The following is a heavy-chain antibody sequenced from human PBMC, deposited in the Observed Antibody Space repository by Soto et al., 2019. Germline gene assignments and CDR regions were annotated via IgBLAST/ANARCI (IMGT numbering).Heavy chain of an antibody. CDR2: INPNSGGT. D-gene: IGHD2-15*01. CDR1: GYTFTGYY. J-gene: IGHJ4*02. V-gene: IGHV1-2*02. Sequence: GASVKVSCKASGYTFTGYYMHWVRQAPGQGLEWMGWINPNSGGTNYAQKFQGRVTMTRDTSISTAYMEPSRLRSDDTAVYYCARGRIGYCSGGSCYFICWGQRHRVSVSS. CDR3: ARGRIGYCSGGSCYFIC.